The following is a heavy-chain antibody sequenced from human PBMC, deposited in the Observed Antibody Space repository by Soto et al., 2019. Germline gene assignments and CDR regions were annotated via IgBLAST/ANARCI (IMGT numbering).Heavy chain of an antibody. CDR3: AIGLISGGWYAED. CDR1: GFPFSSCV. V-gene: IGHV3-23*01. Sequence: EVHLLESGGGLVQPGESLRLSCGTSGFPFSSCVMTWVRQAPGKGLEWVSSITNTDAGTYYADSVKGRFTISRDNSKNTIYLQINNLRAEDTAVYYCAIGLISGGWYAEDRGQGTLVTVSS. J-gene: IGHJ4*02. CDR2: ITNTDAGT. D-gene: IGHD6-19*01.